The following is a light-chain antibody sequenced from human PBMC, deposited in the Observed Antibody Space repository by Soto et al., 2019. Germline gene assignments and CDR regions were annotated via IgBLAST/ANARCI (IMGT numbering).Light chain of an antibody. V-gene: IGKV3-11*01. Sequence: EIVLTQSPATLSLSPGERVTLSCRASQSVGSSLVWYQQRPGQPPRLLIYETSDRATGIPARFSGSGSGTDFTLTISSLEPEDFAVYYCQQRSNWLWTFGQGTTLEIK. CDR3: QQRSNWLWT. CDR1: QSVGSS. CDR2: ETS. J-gene: IGKJ2*01.